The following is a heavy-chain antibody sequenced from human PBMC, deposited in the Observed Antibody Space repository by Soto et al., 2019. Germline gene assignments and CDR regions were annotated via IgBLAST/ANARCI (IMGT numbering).Heavy chain of an antibody. V-gene: IGHV1-69*01. D-gene: IGHD1-26*01. CDR2: ITPTLNIA. CDR1: GGTFSSYT. J-gene: IGHJ4*02. Sequence: QLQLVQSGAEVMEPGSSVKVSCKASGGTFSSYTVIWVRQAPGQGLEWMGGITPTLNIAKYAEKFQGRVTITADESTSTVNMHLSSLRSEDTGVYFCARAYYSGSNPSYFDYWGQGTRVAVSS. CDR3: ARAYYSGSNPSYFDY.